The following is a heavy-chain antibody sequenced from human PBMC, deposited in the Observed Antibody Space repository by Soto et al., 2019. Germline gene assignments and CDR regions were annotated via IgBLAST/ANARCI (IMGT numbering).Heavy chain of an antibody. Sequence: ASVKVSCKASGFMFSTYAIHWVRQAPGQRLEWMGFINAGNGDTEYSHKFQGRVTIITDTSASTAYMELSNLISDDTAVYYCARAVGRDGSSWHRGAFDCWGQGSLVTVSS. J-gene: IGHJ4*02. CDR3: ARAVGRDGSSWHRGAFDC. V-gene: IGHV1-3*01. CDR1: GFMFSTYA. CDR2: INAGNGDT. D-gene: IGHD2-2*01.